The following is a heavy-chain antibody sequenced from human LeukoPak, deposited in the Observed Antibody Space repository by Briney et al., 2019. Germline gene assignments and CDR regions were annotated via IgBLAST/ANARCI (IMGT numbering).Heavy chain of an antibody. CDR3: AKLVSWMATKSPHLVFDY. CDR2: ISGSGGST. CDR1: GFTFSSYA. V-gene: IGHV3-23*01. Sequence: PGGSLRLSCAASGFTFSSYAMSWVRQAPGKGLEWVSAISGSGGSTYYADSVKGRFTISRDNSKNTLYLQMNSLRAEDTAVYYCAKLVSWMATKSPHLVFDYWGQGTLVTVSS. J-gene: IGHJ4*02. D-gene: IGHD5-24*01.